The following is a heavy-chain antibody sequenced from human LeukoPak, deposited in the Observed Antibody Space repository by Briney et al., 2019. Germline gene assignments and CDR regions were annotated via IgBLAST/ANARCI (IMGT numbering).Heavy chain of an antibody. CDR1: GGSISSSSYY. Sequence: PSETLSLTCTVSGGSISSSSYYWGWIRQPPGKGLEWIGSIYYSGSTYYNPSLKSRVTISVDTSKNQFSLKLSSVTAADTAVYYCARALTDGGFRYYFDYWGQGTLVTVSS. CDR3: ARALTDGGFRYYFDY. CDR2: IYYSGST. V-gene: IGHV4-39*07. D-gene: IGHD3-10*01. J-gene: IGHJ4*02.